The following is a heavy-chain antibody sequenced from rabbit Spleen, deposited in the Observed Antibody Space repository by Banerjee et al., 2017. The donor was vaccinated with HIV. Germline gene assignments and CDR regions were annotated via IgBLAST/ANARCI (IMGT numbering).Heavy chain of an antibody. J-gene: IGHJ4*01. Sequence: QSLEESGGDLVKPGASLTLTCTTSAFSFSSSYYMCWVRQAPGKGLQWIACINASTGKPVYATWASGRFTISRTSSTTVTLRMTSLTAADRATYFCARDLVGVIGWNFYLWGQGTLVTVS. CDR2: INASTGKP. D-gene: IGHD2-1*01. CDR3: ARDLVGVIGWNFYL. CDR1: AFSFSSSYY. V-gene: IGHV1S40*01.